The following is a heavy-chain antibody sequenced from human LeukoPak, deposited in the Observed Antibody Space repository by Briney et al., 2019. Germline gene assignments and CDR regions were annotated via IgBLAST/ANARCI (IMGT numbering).Heavy chain of an antibody. CDR3: ARPNNWNYDAGLGD. D-gene: IGHD1-7*01. CDR2: ISSNGGST. CDR1: GFTFSSYA. J-gene: IGHJ1*01. Sequence: GGSLRLSCAASGFTFSSYAMHWVRQAPGKGLEYVSAISSNGGSTYYANSVKGRFTISRDNSKNTLYLQMGSLRAEDMAVYYCARPNNWNYDAGLGDWGQGTLVTVSS. V-gene: IGHV3-64*01.